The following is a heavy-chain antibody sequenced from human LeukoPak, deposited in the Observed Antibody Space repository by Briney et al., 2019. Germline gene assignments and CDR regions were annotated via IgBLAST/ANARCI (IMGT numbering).Heavy chain of an antibody. V-gene: IGHV5-51*01. Sequence: RGESLKISCQGSGYSFTSYWIGWVRQMPGKGLEWMGIIYPGDSDTRYSPSFQGQVTISADKSISTAYPQWSSLKASDTAMYYCARSTTTVTTEYYFDYWGQGTLVTVSS. CDR1: GYSFTSYW. D-gene: IGHD4-11*01. J-gene: IGHJ4*02. CDR2: IYPGDSDT. CDR3: ARSTTTVTTEYYFDY.